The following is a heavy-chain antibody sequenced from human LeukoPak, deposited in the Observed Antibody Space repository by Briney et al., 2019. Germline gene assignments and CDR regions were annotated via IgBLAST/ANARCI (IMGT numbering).Heavy chain of an antibody. CDR2: IHSNSGGT. V-gene: IGHV1-2*02. CDR3: ARQAEYYYGMDV. Sequence: ASVNVSCKASGYTFTGHYLHCVRQAPGQGLEWMGWIHSNSGGTNYAQKFQGRVNMTRDTSVSTAYMELNRLSSDDTAVYSCARQAEYYYGMDVWGQGTTVTVSS. D-gene: IGHD6-25*01. J-gene: IGHJ6*02. CDR1: GYTFTGHY.